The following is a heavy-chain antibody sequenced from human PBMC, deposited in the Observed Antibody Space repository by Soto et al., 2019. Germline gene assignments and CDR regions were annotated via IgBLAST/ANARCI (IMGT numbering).Heavy chain of an antibody. CDR3: ARVTPRVGYCSGGSCYSPYFDY. Sequence: SETLSLTCTVSGDSVSSGSYYWSWIRQPPGKGLEWIGYIYYSGSTNYNPSLKSRVTISVDTSKNQFSLKLSSVTAADTAVYYCARVTPRVGYCSGGSCYSPYFDYWGQGTLVTVSS. V-gene: IGHV4-61*01. D-gene: IGHD2-15*01. CDR1: GDSVSSGSYY. J-gene: IGHJ4*02. CDR2: IYYSGST.